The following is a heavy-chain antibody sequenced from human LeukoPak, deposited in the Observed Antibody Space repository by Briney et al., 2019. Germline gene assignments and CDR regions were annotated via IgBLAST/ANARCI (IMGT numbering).Heavy chain of an antibody. V-gene: IGHV1-69*04. CDR1: GGTFSSYA. J-gene: IGHJ4*02. Sequence: SVKVSCKASGGTFSSYAISWVRQAPGQGLEWMGRIIPILGIANYAQKFQGRVTNTADKSTSTAYMELSRLRSEDTAVYYCARDQGGGGVGYFDYWGQGTLVTVSS. CDR2: IIPILGIA. CDR3: ARDQGGGGVGYFDY. D-gene: IGHD2-8*01.